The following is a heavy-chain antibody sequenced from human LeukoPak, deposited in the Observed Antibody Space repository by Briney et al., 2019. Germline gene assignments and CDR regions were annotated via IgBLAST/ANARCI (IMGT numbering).Heavy chain of an antibody. CDR3: ARRNDYGFWSGNQYYFDY. Sequence: SETLSLTCSVSGGSISSRSHYWGWIRQSPGKGLEWIATIYYSGTTFYNPSLQSRVTISVDTSRNQFSLRLTSVTAADTGVYYCARRNDYGFWSGNQYYFDYWRQGTLVTDSS. CDR1: GGSISSRSHY. D-gene: IGHD3-3*01. V-gene: IGHV4-39*01. CDR2: IYYSGTT. J-gene: IGHJ4*02.